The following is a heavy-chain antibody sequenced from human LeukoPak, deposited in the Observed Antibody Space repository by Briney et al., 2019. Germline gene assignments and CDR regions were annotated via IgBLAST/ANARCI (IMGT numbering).Heavy chain of an antibody. CDR3: ARVPRSYYYYYYMDV. CDR2: IYYSGSS. J-gene: IGHJ6*03. Sequence: PSETLSLTCNVSGGSISGYHWSWIRQPPGKGLEWLGYIYYSGSSNYNPSLKSRVTISADTSRNQFSLKLSSVTAADTAVYYCARVPRSYYYYYYMDVWGKGTTVTVSS. CDR1: GGSISGYH. V-gene: IGHV4-59*01.